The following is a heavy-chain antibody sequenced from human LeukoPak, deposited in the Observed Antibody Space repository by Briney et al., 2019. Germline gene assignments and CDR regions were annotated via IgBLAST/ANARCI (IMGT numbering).Heavy chain of an antibody. CDR2: IHPPDGST. J-gene: IGHJ6*03. CDR1: GYTFTSYY. Sequence: ASVKVSCKASGYTFTSYYIHWVRQAPGQGLEWVGVIHPPDGSTTYAQKFQGRITMTRDMSTTTVYMELSSLRSEDTAVYYCARVPPASNDYGDYYYYYFYMDVWGKGTTVTISS. V-gene: IGHV1-46*01. D-gene: IGHD4-17*01. CDR3: ARVPPASNDYGDYYYYYFYMDV.